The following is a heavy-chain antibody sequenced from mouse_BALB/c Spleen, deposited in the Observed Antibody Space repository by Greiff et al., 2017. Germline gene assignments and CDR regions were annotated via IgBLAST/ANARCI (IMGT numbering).Heavy chain of an antibody. J-gene: IGHJ2*01. V-gene: IGHV5-6*01. D-gene: IGHD1-1*01. CDR1: GFTFSSYG. Sequence: EVQLLESGGDLVKPGGSLKLSCAASGFTFSSYGMSWVRQTPDKRLEWVATISSGGSYTYYPDSVQGRFTISRDNAKHTLYLQMSSLKSEDTAMYYCARPHYYGSSPYYLDYWGQGTTLTVSA. CDR3: ARPHYYGSSPYYLDY. CDR2: ISSGGSYT.